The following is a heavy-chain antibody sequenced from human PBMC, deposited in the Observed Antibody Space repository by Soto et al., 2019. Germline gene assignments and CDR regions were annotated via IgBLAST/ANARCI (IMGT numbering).Heavy chain of an antibody. CDR2: ISSSGSTI. Sequence: PGGSLRLSCAASGFTFSSYEMNWVRQSPGKGLEWVSYISSSGSTIYYADSVKGRFTISRDNAKNSLYLQMNSLRAEDTAVYYCARDKSFTAAAGTFDYWGQGTLVTVSS. J-gene: IGHJ4*02. CDR1: GFTFSSYE. D-gene: IGHD6-13*01. CDR3: ARDKSFTAAAGTFDY. V-gene: IGHV3-48*03.